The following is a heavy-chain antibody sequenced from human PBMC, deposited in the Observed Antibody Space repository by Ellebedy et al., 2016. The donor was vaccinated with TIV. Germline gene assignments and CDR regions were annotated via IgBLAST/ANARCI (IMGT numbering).Heavy chain of an antibody. Sequence: SVKVSXXASGGTFSSYAISWVRQAPGQGLEWMGGIIPIFGTANYAQKFQGRVTITADESTSTAYMELSSLRSEDTAVYYCAREGPDWGSSEDWYFDLWGRGTLVTGSS. CDR1: GGTFSSYA. D-gene: IGHD7-27*01. CDR2: IIPIFGTA. V-gene: IGHV1-69*13. CDR3: AREGPDWGSSEDWYFDL. J-gene: IGHJ2*01.